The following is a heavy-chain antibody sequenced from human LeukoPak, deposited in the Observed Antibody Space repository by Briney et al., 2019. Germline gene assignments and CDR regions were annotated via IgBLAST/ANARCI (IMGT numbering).Heavy chain of an antibody. CDR3: AKDKGSGWSDWYFDL. CDR2: INSDGSST. J-gene: IGHJ2*01. D-gene: IGHD6-19*01. Sequence: PGGSLRLSCAASGFTFSSYWMHWVRQAPGKGLVWVSRINSDGSSTSYADSVKGRFTISRDNAKNSLYLQMNSLRAEDMALYYCAKDKGSGWSDWYFDLWGRGTLVTVSS. CDR1: GFTFSSYW. V-gene: IGHV3-74*01.